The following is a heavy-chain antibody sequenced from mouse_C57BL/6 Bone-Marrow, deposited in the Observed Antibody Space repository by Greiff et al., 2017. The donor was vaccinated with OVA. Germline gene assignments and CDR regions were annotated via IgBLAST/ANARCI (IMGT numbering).Heavy chain of an antibody. D-gene: IGHD1-1*01. CDR1: GFTFSDYY. CDR2: ISNGGGST. CDR3: ARHFHYYGSIDV. J-gene: IGHJ1*03. Sequence: EVNVVESGGGLVQPGGSLKLSCAASGFTFSDYYMYWVRQTPEKRLEWVAYISNGGGSTYYPDTVKGRFTISRDNAKNTLYLQMSRLKSEDTAMYYCARHFHYYGSIDVWGTGTTVTVSS. V-gene: IGHV5-12*01.